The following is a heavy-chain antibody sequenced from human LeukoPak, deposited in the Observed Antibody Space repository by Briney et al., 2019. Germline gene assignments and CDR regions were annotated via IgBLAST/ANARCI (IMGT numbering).Heavy chain of an antibody. CDR2: MNPNSGNT. J-gene: IGHJ4*02. Sequence: ASVTVSYMASGYTFTSCDINWVRQATGQGLEWMGWMNPNSGNTGYEQSFQGRSTMTRDISIGTAYMELSNLTSEDTAIYYCTRGSSGRRDNWGQGTLVTVSA. D-gene: IGHD6-19*01. CDR3: TRGSSGRRDN. V-gene: IGHV1-8*01. CDR1: GYTFTSCD.